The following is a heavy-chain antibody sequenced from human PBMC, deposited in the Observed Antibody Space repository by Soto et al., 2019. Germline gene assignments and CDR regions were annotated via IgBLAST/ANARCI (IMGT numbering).Heavy chain of an antibody. D-gene: IGHD2-15*01. CDR3: AHLRYGWHFDP. V-gene: IGHV2-5*02. CDR2: IYWDDDK. CDR1: GFSLSTSEVG. Sequence: QITLKESGPTLVKPTQTLTLTCTFSGFSLSTSEVGVGWIRQPPGKALEWLALIYWDDDKRYSPSLKSRLTITKDTSKTQVVLTMTNMDPVDTATYYCAHLRYGWHFDPWGQGTLVTVSS. J-gene: IGHJ5*02.